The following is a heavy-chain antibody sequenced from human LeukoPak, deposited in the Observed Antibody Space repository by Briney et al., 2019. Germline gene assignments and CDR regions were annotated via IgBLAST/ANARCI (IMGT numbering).Heavy chain of an antibody. CDR1: GFTFSNYW. Sequence: GGSLRLSCAASGFTFSNYWMTWGPEGPGAGVGWLANIYLDGSETHFVESVKGRVTISRDNAKNSLSLQMSGLRGEGTGVYCYARGYSDWLRWGQGTQVTVSS. CDR2: IYLDGSET. J-gene: IGHJ4*02. CDR3: ARGYSDWLR. D-gene: IGHD4-11*01. V-gene: IGHV3-7*01.